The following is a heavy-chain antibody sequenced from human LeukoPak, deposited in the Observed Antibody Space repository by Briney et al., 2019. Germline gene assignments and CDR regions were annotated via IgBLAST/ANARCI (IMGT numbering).Heavy chain of an antibody. CDR1: DGSISSRSYY. CDR3: VRTTVGSSYHD. V-gene: IGHV4-39*01. Sequence: SETLPLNCTVSDGSISSRSYYWGWIRQPPGKGLEWIGNIYYSGTTYYGSSLKSRVTILVDTSKNQFSLKVSSVSAADTALYYCVRTTVGSSYHDWGQGTLVIVSS. D-gene: IGHD4-11*01. J-gene: IGHJ4*02. CDR2: IYYSGTT.